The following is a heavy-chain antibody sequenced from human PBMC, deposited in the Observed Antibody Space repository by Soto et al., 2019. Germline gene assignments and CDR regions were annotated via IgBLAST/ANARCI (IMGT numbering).Heavy chain of an antibody. Sequence: ASVKVSCKASGYTFTSYGISWVRQAPGQGLEWMGWISAYNGNTNYAQKLQGRVTMTTDTSTSTAYMELSSLRSEDTAVYYCARGPTWLRYYYYGMDVWGQGTTVTVSS. D-gene: IGHD5-18*01. CDR3: ARGPTWLRYYYYGMDV. CDR1: GYTFTSYG. V-gene: IGHV1-18*04. J-gene: IGHJ6*02. CDR2: ISAYNGNT.